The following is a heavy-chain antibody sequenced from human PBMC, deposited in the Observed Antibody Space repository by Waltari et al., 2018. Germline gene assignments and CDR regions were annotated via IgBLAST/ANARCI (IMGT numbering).Heavy chain of an antibody. CDR1: GGPVSSDSYY. CDR3: ATHRSNWGTFDY. CDR2: IYYSGST. Sequence: QVQLQESGPGLVKPSETLSLTCTVSGGPVSSDSYYWSWIRQPPGKGLEWIGYIYYSGSTNYNPSLKSRVTISVDTSKNQFSLKLSSVTAADTAVYYCATHRSNWGTFDYWGQGTLVTVSS. V-gene: IGHV4-61*01. D-gene: IGHD7-27*01. J-gene: IGHJ4*02.